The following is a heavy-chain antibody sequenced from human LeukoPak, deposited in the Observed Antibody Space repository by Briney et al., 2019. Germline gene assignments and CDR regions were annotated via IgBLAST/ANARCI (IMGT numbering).Heavy chain of an antibody. CDR3: AVGTTAPKLGAFDI. J-gene: IGHJ3*02. CDR2: ISPYKGKT. Sequence: ASMKVSCKASGYNFMTYGISWVRQAPGQGLEWMGWISPYKGKTSYGQKFQGRITMTTDTSTSTAYMDLTSLRSDDTAVYYCAVGTTAPKLGAFDIWGQGTMVTVSS. V-gene: IGHV1-18*01. CDR1: GYNFMTYG. D-gene: IGHD4-17*01.